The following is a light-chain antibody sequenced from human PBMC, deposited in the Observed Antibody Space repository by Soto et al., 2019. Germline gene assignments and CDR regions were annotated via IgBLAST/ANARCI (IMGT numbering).Light chain of an antibody. CDR2: AAS. Sequence: DIQVTQSPSSLSASVGDRVTITCRTSQTLMNYLNWYQQKPGKAPKLLIYAASNLQSGVPSRFSGCGSGTDFTLTISNXQPEDFATYYCQQSYSASVTFGQGTKVDIK. J-gene: IGKJ1*01. V-gene: IGKV1-39*01. CDR1: QTLMNY. CDR3: QQSYSASVT.